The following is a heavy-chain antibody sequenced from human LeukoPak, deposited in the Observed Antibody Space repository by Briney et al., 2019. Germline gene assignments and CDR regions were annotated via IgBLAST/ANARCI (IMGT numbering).Heavy chain of an antibody. V-gene: IGHV4-34*01. CDR3: AARDILTGLHDY. Sequence: SETLSLTCAVYGGSFSGYYWSWIRQPPGKGLEWIGEINHSGNTNYNSPLKSRVTISVDTSKNRFSLNLSSVTAADTAVYYCAARDILTGLHDYWGQGTLVTVSS. CDR1: GGSFSGYY. CDR2: INHSGNT. J-gene: IGHJ4*02. D-gene: IGHD3-9*01.